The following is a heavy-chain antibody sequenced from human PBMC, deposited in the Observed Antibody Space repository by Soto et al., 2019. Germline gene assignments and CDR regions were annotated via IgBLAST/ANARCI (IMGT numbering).Heavy chain of an antibody. D-gene: IGHD6-13*01. J-gene: IGHJ6*02. CDR2: IYPADSDT. CDR1: GYSFPSQW. Sequence: GESLKISCKGSGYSFPSQWIGWVRQTPGKGLDWMGSIYPADSDTRYSPSFQGKVIISADKSIRTAYLEWSSLKASDSAMYYCGRIPHSTTSYYDHSYGKDVWGQVPKDTFSS. V-gene: IGHV5-51*01. CDR3: GRIPHSTTSYYDHSYGKDV.